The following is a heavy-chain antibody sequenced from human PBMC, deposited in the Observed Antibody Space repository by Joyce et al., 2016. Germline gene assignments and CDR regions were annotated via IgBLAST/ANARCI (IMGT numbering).Heavy chain of an antibody. J-gene: IGHJ5*02. CDR3: AREFSYTSSWFESWFDP. CDR2: IYTSGNR. V-gene: IGHV4-4*07. Sequence: QVQLQESGPGLVKPSETLSLTCTVSGASINTYYWSWIRQPAGKGLEWIGHIYTSGNRNYNPSLKSRVTMSVDMATNQVSLRLSSVTAADTAVYYCAREFSYTSSWFESWFDPWGQGTLVTVSS. D-gene: IGHD6-13*01. CDR1: GASINTYY.